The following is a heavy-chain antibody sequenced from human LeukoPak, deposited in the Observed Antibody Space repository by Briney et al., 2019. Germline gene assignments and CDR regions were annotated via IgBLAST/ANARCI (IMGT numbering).Heavy chain of an antibody. V-gene: IGHV3-30*18. CDR2: ISYDGSNK. CDR1: GFTFSSYW. J-gene: IGHJ4*02. CDR3: AKLRLTGGDARFDY. Sequence: PGGSLRLSCAASGFTFSSYWMSWVRQAPGKGLEWVAVISYDGSNKYYADSVKGRFTISRDNSKNTLYLQMNSLRAEDTAVYYCAKLRLTGGDARFDYWGQGTLVTVSS. D-gene: IGHD3-9*01.